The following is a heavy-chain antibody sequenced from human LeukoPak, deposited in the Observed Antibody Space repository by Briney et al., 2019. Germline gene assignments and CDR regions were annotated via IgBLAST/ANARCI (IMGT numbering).Heavy chain of an antibody. CDR2: IRSKAYGGTT. J-gene: IGHJ4*02. D-gene: IGHD4-17*01. Sequence: GGSLRLSCTASGFTFGDYAMSWVRQAAGEGLGWVGFIRSKAYGGTTEYAASVKGRFTISRDDSKSIAYLQMNSLKTEDTAVYYCTPIDYGDYIGVSGYWGQGTLVTVSS. CDR1: GFTFGDYA. CDR3: TPIDYGDYIGVSGY. V-gene: IGHV3-49*04.